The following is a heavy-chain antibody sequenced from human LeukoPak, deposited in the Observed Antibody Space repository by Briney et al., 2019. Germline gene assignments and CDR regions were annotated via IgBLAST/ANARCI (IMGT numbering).Heavy chain of an antibody. D-gene: IGHD6-13*01. Sequence: PSETLSLTCAVYGGSFSGYYWSWIRQPPGKGLEWIGEINHSGSTNYNPSLKSRVTISVDTSKNQFSLKLSSVTAADTAVYYCARIGARSSWHTRDYWGQGTLVTVSS. CDR2: INHSGST. CDR1: GGSFSGYY. V-gene: IGHV4-34*01. CDR3: ARIGARSSWHTRDY. J-gene: IGHJ4*02.